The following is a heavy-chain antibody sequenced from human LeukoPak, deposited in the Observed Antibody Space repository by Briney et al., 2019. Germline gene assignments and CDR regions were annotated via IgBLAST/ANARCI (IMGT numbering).Heavy chain of an antibody. CDR2: VLNDGSNK. D-gene: IGHD3-10*01. Sequence: GDSLSLSCTASGFTFGDFNMHWVRQAPGKGLEWVALVLNDGSNKYYADSVKGRFTISRDNAKNSLYLQMNSLRAEDTAVYYCARSGRGVDSFYFYMDVWGKGTTVTVSS. CDR3: ARSGRGVDSFYFYMDV. J-gene: IGHJ6*03. CDR1: GFTFGDFN. V-gene: IGHV3-30*04.